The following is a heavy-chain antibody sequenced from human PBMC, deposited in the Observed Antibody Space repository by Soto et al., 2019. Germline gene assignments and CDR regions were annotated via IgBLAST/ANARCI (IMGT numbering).Heavy chain of an antibody. CDR1: GGSISSSY. CDR3: ARDLADCCGFSCYSDSDAFHI. Sequence: QVQLQESGPGQVKSSETLSLTCTVSGGSISSSYWSWIRQPPGKGLEWIGYIYYSGSTSYNPSLNSRVTISVDTSKYQFSLNLTAVSAADTAVYYCARDLADCCGFSCYSDSDAFHIWGHGTMVTVSS. CDR2: IYYSGST. V-gene: IGHV4-59*01. D-gene: IGHD2-15*01. J-gene: IGHJ3*02.